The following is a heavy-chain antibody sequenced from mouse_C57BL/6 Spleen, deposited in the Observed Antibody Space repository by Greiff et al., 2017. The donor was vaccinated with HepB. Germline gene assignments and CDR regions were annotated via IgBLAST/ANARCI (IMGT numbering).Heavy chain of an antibody. V-gene: IGHV1-18*01. CDR3: ARVGSLYYGSSYGYFDV. D-gene: IGHD1-1*01. CDR1: GYTFTDYK. Sequence: EVQLQQSGPELVKPGASVKIPCKASGYTFTDYKMDWVKQSHGKSLEWIGDINPNNGGTNYNQKFKGKATLTVDKSASTAYMDLRSPTSEDTAVYYCARVGSLYYGSSYGYFDVWGTETTVTVSS. J-gene: IGHJ1*03. CDR2: INPNNGGT.